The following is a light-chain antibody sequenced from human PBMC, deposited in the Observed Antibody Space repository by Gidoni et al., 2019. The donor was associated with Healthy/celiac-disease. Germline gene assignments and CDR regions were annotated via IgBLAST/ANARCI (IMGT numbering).Light chain of an antibody. CDR2: AAS. CDR3: QQYYSYPRT. V-gene: IGKV1-8*01. Sequence: AIRMTQSPSSFSASTGDSVTITCRASQGISSYLAWYQPKPGKAPKLLIYAASTLQSGVPSRFSGSGSGTDFTLTISCLQSEDFATYYCQQYYSYPRTFGQGTKVEIK. CDR1: QGISSY. J-gene: IGKJ1*01.